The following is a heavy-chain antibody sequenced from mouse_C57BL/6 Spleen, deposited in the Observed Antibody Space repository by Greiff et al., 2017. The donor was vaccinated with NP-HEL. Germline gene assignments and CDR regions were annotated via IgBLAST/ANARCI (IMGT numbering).Heavy chain of an antibody. CDR2: IYPGDGDT. CDR1: GYAFSSSW. CDR3: ARDYYGSSRAYFDY. D-gene: IGHD1-1*01. J-gene: IGHJ2*01. Sequence: VQLQQSGPELVKPGASVKISCKASGYAFSSSWMNWVKQRPGKGLEWIGRIYPGDGDTNYNGKFKGKATLTADKSSSTAYMQLSSLTSEDSAVYFCARDYYGSSRAYFDYWGQGTTLTVSS. V-gene: IGHV1-82*01.